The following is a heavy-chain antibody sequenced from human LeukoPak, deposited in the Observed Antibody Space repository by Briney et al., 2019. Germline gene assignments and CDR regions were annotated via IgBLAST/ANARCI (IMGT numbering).Heavy chain of an antibody. Sequence: GGSLRLSCAASGFTFSDYNMNWVRQSPEKGLEWVSSITSGTTYIYYADSVRGRFTLSRDNAKNSLYLQMNSLRAEDTAVYYCARWPYSSSYYFDYWGQGSLVTVSS. CDR2: ITSGTTYI. V-gene: IGHV3-21*01. D-gene: IGHD6-6*01. CDR1: GFTFSDYN. J-gene: IGHJ4*02. CDR3: ARWPYSSSYYFDY.